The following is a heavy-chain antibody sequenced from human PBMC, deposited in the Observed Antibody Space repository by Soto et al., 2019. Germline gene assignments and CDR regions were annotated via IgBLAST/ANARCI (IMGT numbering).Heavy chain of an antibody. Sequence: QVQLQESGPGLVRPSETLSLTCTDSGGSISSYRWSWIRQPAGKGLEWIGRLNTYGNTHYNPSLKSRVTVSVDTSRNQFFLTLRSVTAADSAVYHCGRESGETWDYEASWGQGTPVTVSS. CDR2: LNTYGNT. J-gene: IGHJ5*02. CDR1: GGSISSYR. D-gene: IGHD1-7*01. CDR3: GRESGETWDYEAS. V-gene: IGHV4-4*07.